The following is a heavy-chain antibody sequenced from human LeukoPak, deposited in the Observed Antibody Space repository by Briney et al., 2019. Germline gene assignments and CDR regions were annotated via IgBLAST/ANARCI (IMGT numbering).Heavy chain of an antibody. CDR3: AKIPSRGSSGWLRPLDY. CDR2: ISYDGSNK. Sequence: PGGSLRLSCAASGFTFSSYGMHWVRQAPGKGLEWVAVISYDGSNKYYADSVKGRFTISRDNSKNTLYLQMNSLRAEDTAVYYCAKIPSRGSSGWLRPLDYWGQGTLVTVSS. D-gene: IGHD6-19*01. CDR1: GFTFSSYG. V-gene: IGHV3-30*18. J-gene: IGHJ4*02.